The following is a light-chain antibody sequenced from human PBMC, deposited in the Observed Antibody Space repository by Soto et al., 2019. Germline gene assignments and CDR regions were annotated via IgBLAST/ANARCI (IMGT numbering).Light chain of an antibody. J-gene: IGKJ4*01. Sequence: DIQMTQSPSSLSASVGDRVTITCRASQNIATFLDWYQQTPGKAPRLLIYAASTLQREVPSRFSGGGTGPHFTLTISSLQPEDLATYFCLQSSSTPRTFGRGTKVDIK. CDR2: AAS. V-gene: IGKV1-39*01. CDR1: QNIATF. CDR3: LQSSSTPRT.